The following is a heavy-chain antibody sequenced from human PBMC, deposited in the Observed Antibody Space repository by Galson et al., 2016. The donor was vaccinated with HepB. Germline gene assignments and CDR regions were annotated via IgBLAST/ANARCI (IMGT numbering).Heavy chain of an antibody. Sequence: SVKVSCKASGYSFTTFGLSWVRQAPGQGLEWMGWISAYNGNTNYAEKFQGRVTMTSDIPTSTAYMELRSLTSDDTAVYYCAKDLGGQIAAPWWFDPWGQGTLVTVSS. CDR1: GYSFTTFG. D-gene: IGHD1-26*01. CDR3: AKDLGGQIAAPWWFDP. J-gene: IGHJ5*02. CDR2: ISAYNGNT. V-gene: IGHV1-18*04.